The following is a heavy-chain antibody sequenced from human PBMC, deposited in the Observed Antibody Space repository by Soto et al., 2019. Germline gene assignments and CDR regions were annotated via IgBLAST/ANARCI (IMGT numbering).Heavy chain of an antibody. D-gene: IGHD6-13*01. CDR1: GCNFSSYW. CDR2: IKQDGSEK. J-gene: IGHJ5*02. CDR3: ASGGYSSSWYGGDCFDP. V-gene: IGHV3-7*01. Sequence: GAQRLSWAAAGCNFSSYWMSWFRQAPWKWMEWGANIKQDGSEKYYVESVKGRFTISRDNAKNSLYRQMNSLRDEDTAVSSCASGGYSSSWYGGDCFDPWGKGHMGT.